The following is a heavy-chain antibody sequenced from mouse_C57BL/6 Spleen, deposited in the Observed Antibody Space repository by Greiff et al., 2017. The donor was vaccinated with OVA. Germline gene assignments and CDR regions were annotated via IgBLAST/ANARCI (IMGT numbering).Heavy chain of an antibody. CDR2: ISYDGSN. V-gene: IGHV3-6*01. CDR1: GYSITSGYY. CDR3: ARRTGTGVYYAMDY. J-gene: IGHJ4*01. Sequence: EVKLQESGPGLVKPSQSLSLTCSVTGYSITSGYYWNWIRKFPGNKLEWMGYISYDGSNNYNPFIKNRISITRDTSKNQFFLKLNSVTTEDTATYYGARRTGTGVYYAMDYWGQGTSVTVSS. D-gene: IGHD4-1*01.